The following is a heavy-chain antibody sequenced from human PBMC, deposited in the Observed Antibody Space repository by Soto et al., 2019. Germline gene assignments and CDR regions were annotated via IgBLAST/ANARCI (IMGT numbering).Heavy chain of an antibody. D-gene: IGHD7-27*01. CDR2: IKPDGSKR. CDR1: GFTFGTYW. CDR3: ATDLNWEHY. J-gene: IGHJ4*02. V-gene: IGHV3-7*04. Sequence: EVQLVESGGGLVQPGGSLRLSCEASGFTFGTYWMTWVRQPPGKGLECVADIKPDGSKRYYSDSVKGRFTISRDNAKHSLYLHMNSLRAEDTAVYYCATDLNWEHYWGQGTLVTVSS.